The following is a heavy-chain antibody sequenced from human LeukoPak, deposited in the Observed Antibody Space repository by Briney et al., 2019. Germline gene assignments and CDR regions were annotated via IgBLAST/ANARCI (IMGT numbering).Heavy chain of an antibody. CDR1: GYSFTSYW. J-gene: IGHJ6*02. D-gene: IGHD4-17*01. CDR2: IYPGGSDT. CDR3: ARQRLGDYTIPYYGMDV. V-gene: IGHV5-51*01. Sequence: KGGESLKISCKGSGYSFTSYWIGWVRQMPGKGLEWMGIIYPGGSDTRYSPSFQGQVTISADKSISTAYLQWSSLKASDTAMYYCARQRLGDYTIPYYGMDVWGQGTTVTVSS.